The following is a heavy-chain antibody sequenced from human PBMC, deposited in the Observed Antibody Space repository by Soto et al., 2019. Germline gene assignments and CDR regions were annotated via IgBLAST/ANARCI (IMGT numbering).Heavy chain of an antibody. CDR2: IYYSGST. Sequence: SETLSLTCTVSGGSISSGGYYWSWIRQHPGKGLEWIGYIYYSGSTYYNPSIKSRVTISVDTSKNQFSLKLSSVTAADTAVYYCASSRIRGIVGATGWFDPWGQGTLVTVSS. CDR3: ASSRIRGIVGATGWFDP. J-gene: IGHJ5*02. CDR1: GGSISSGGYY. V-gene: IGHV4-31*03. D-gene: IGHD1-26*01.